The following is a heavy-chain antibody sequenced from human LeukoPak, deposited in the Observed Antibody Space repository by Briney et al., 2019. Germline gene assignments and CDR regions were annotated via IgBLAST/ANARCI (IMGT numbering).Heavy chain of an antibody. Sequence: GGSLRLSCAASGFTLSSNYMSWVRQAPGKGLEWGSVIYSGGSTYYADSVNGRFTNSRDNSKNALYLQKNSLRAEDTAVYYCASGEMAAVAFDIWGQGTMVTVSS. CDR2: IYSGGST. D-gene: IGHD5-24*01. V-gene: IGHV3-53*01. CDR1: GFTLSSNY. J-gene: IGHJ3*02. CDR3: ASGEMAAVAFDI.